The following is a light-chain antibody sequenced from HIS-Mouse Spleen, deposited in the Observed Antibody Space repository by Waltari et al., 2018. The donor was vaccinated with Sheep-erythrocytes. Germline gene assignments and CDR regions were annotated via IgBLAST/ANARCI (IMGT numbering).Light chain of an antibody. J-gene: IGKJ2*01. Sequence: DIVMTQSPDSLAVSLVERATTNCKSSQSVLYSSNNKNYLAWYQQKPGQPPKLLIYWASTRESGVPDRFSGSGSGTDFTLTISSLQAEDVAVYYCQQYYSTPHTFGQGTKLEIK. V-gene: IGKV4-1*01. CDR2: WAS. CDR3: QQYYSTPHT. CDR1: QSVLYSSNNKNY.